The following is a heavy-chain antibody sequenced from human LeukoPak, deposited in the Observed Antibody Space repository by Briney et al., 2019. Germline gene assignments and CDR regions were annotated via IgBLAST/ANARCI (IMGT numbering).Heavy chain of an antibody. CDR2: INPNSGGT. V-gene: IGHV1-2*02. J-gene: IGHJ4*02. D-gene: IGHD3-22*01. CDR3: ARGGPEYYYDSSGYYQHDY. Sequence: ASVKVSCKASGYTFTGYYMHWVRQAPGQGLEWMGWINPNSGGTNYAQKFQGRVTMTRDTSISTAYMELSRLRSDDTAVYYCARGGPEYYYDSSGYYQHDYWGQGTLVTVSS. CDR1: GYTFTGYY.